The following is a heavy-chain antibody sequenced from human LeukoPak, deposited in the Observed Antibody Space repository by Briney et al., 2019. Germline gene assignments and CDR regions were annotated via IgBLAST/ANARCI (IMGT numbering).Heavy chain of an antibody. V-gene: IGHV3-33*01. CDR3: AREGQDSSSYYFDY. CDR1: GFTFSSYG. D-gene: IGHD3-22*01. Sequence: GGSLRLSCAASGFTFSSYGMHWVCQAPGKGLEWVAVIWYDGSNKYYADSVKGRFTISRDNSKNTLYLQMNSLRAEDTAVYYCAREGQDSSSYYFDYWGQGTLVTVSS. J-gene: IGHJ4*02. CDR2: IWYDGSNK.